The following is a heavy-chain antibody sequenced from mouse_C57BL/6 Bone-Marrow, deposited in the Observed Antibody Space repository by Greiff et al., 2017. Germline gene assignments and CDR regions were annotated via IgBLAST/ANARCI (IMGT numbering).Heavy chain of an antibody. CDR3: TGDRSRYKGY. D-gene: IGHD3-2*02. CDR1: GYNITDYY. J-gene: IGHJ2*01. CDR2: IDPEDGAT. Sequence: VQLQQSGPELVKPGASVKFSCTASGYNITDYYMHWVKQRHGQGLEWIGRIDPEDGATEYAPKFKGKATMTADTSSNTAYLQLSSLTSEDSAVLYSTGDRSRYKGYWGQGTTLTVSS. V-gene: IGHV14-1*01.